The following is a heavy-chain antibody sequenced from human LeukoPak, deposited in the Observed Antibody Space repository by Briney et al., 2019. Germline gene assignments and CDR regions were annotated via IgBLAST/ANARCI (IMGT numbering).Heavy chain of an antibody. CDR1: GFTVSSNY. Sequence: PGGSLRLSCAASGFTVSSNYMSWVRQAPGKGLEWVSVIYSGGSPYYADPVQGRFTLYRDNSKNTLYLQMNRLRVEDTAVYYCATGRVRGVINDYYYYMDVWGKGTAVTVSS. D-gene: IGHD3-10*01. CDR3: ATGRVRGVINDYYYYMDV. V-gene: IGHV3-66*02. CDR2: IYSGGSP. J-gene: IGHJ6*03.